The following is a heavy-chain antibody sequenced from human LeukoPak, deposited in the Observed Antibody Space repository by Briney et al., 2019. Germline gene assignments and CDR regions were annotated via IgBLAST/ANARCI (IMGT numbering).Heavy chain of an antibody. CDR2: IKPDGSVG. Sequence: PGGSLRLSCAASGFTFSSYWMTWVRQAPGKGLEWVANIKPDGSVGYYVDSVRGRFIISRDNAGNSLYLQMNSLRVEDTAVYYCTLNLVAAAGDYWGQGTLVIVSS. CDR1: GFTFSSYW. D-gene: IGHD6-13*01. CDR3: TLNLVAAAGDY. J-gene: IGHJ4*02. V-gene: IGHV3-7*01.